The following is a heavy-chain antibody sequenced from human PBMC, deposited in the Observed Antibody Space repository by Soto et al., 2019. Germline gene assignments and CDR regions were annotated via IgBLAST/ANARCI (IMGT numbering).Heavy chain of an antibody. CDR3: ARDQYSGSSGFSVYWFDP. V-gene: IGHV1-18*01. CDR1: GYTFTSYG. Sequence: ASVKVSCKASGYTFTSYGISWVRQAPGQGLEWMGWISAYNGNTNYAQKLQGRVTMTTDTSTSTAYMELRSLGSGDTAVYYCARDQYSGSSGFSVYWFDPWGQGTLVTVSS. CDR2: ISAYNGNT. D-gene: IGHD6-6*01. J-gene: IGHJ5*02.